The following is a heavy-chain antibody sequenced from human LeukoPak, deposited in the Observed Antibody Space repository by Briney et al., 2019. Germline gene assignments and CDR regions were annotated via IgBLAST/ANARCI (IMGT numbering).Heavy chain of an antibody. CDR3: ARGGGSGSPSY. CDR2: INHSGST. Sequence: KPSETLSLTCAVYGGSFSGYYRSWIRQPPGKGLEWIGEINHSGSTNYNPSLKSRVTISVDTSKNQFSLKLSSVTAADTAVYYCARGGGSGSPSYWGQGTLVTVSS. D-gene: IGHD3-10*01. CDR1: GGSFSGYY. V-gene: IGHV4-34*01. J-gene: IGHJ4*02.